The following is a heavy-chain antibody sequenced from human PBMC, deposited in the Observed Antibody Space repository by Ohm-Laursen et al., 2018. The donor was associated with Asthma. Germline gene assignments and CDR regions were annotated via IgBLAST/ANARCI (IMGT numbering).Heavy chain of an antibody. Sequence: SLRLSCSASGFSFRSYAMHWVRQAPGKGLEWVAVISYGGSNKYYADSVKGRFTISRDNSKNTLYLQMHSLRAEDMAVYYCARESPSRGLDYWGQGTLVTVSS. D-gene: IGHD6-19*01. V-gene: IGHV3-30-3*01. CDR1: GFSFRSYA. CDR3: ARESPSRGLDY. J-gene: IGHJ4*02. CDR2: ISYGGSNK.